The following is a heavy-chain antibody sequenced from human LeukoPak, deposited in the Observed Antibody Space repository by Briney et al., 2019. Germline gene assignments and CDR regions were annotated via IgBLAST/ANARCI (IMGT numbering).Heavy chain of an antibody. V-gene: IGHV3-74*01. D-gene: IGHD2-2*01. CDR2: INSDGSST. Sequence: PGGSLRLSCAASGFTFSGYWMHWVRQAPGKGLVWVSRINSDGSSTSYADSVKGRFTISRDNAKNTLYLQMNSLRAEDTAVYYCAGTSFNDDFDYWGQGTLVTVSS. CDR3: AGTSFNDDFDY. J-gene: IGHJ4*02. CDR1: GFTFSGYW.